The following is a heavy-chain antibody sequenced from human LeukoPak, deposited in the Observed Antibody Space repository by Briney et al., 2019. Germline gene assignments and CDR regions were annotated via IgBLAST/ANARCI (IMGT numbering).Heavy chain of an antibody. V-gene: IGHV3-33*01. CDR2: IWYDGSNK. Sequence: GGSLRLSCAASGFTFSSYGMHWVRQAPGKGLEWVAAIWYDGSNKYHADSVKGRFTISRDNSKNTLYLQTNSLRAEDTAVYYCARDNNWTPDYWGQGTPVTVSS. J-gene: IGHJ4*02. CDR1: GFTFSSYG. D-gene: IGHD3/OR15-3a*01. CDR3: ARDNNWTPDY.